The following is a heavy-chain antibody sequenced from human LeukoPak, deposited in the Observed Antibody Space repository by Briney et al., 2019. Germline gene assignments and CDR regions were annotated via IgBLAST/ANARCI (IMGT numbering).Heavy chain of an antibody. CDR3: ANPLVGATSRGFDY. CDR2: ISASGGTT. V-gene: IGHV3-23*01. CDR1: GFTFSSYA. Sequence: QPGGSLRLSCAASGFTFSSYAMNWVRQAPGKGLEWVSFISASGGTTHYADSVKGRFTIPRDNSKNTLYLQMNSLRAEDTAVYYCANPLVGATSRGFDYWGQGTLVTVSS. J-gene: IGHJ4*02. D-gene: IGHD1-26*01.